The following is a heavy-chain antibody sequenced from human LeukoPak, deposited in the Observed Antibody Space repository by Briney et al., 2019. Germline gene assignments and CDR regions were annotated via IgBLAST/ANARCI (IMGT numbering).Heavy chain of an antibody. CDR1: GGSISSYY. CDR3: ARGVYIAAAQYAY. D-gene: IGHD6-13*01. J-gene: IGHJ4*02. Sequence: PSETLSLTCTVSGGSISSYYWSWTRRPPGKGLEWIGYIYYSGTTNYNPSLKSRVTISVDTSKNQFSLKLSSVTAADTAVYYCARGVYIAAAQYAYWGQGTLVTVSS. CDR2: IYYSGTT. V-gene: IGHV4-59*01.